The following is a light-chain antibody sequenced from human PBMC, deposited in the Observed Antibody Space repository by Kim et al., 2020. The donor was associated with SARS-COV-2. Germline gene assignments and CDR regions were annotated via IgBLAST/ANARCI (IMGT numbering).Light chain of an antibody. CDR2: KDN. CDR3: QSADSSSTLWV. J-gene: IGLJ3*02. V-gene: IGLV3-25*03. CDR1: ALPKQY. Sequence: SYELTQPPSVSVPPGQTARITCSGDALPKQYVSWYQQKAGQAPVVVIYKDNERPSGIPERFSGSSSGTRVTLTISEVRAEDEADYYCQSADSSSTLWVLGGGTQLTVL.